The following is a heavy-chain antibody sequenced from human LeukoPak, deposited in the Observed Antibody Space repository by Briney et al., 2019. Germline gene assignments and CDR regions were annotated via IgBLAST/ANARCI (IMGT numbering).Heavy chain of an antibody. Sequence: SETLSLTCTVSGGSISSSSYYWGWIRQPPGKGLEWIGSIYYSGSTYYNPSLKSRVTISVDTSKNQFSLKLSSVTAADTAVYYCARNYYDSSGYYYRLSSFDYWGQGTLVTVSS. D-gene: IGHD3-22*01. CDR3: ARNYYDSSGYYYRLSSFDY. J-gene: IGHJ4*02. CDR2: IYYSGST. CDR1: GGSISSSSYY. V-gene: IGHV4-39*01.